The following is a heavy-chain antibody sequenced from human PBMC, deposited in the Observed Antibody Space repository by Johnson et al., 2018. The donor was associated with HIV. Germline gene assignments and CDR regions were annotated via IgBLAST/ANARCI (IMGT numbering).Heavy chain of an antibody. CDR2: ITSNSGTT. CDR1: GFTFSDYA. J-gene: IGHJ3*02. V-gene: IGHV3-23*04. CDR3: TTGLSSGKGAFDI. D-gene: IGHD5-12*01. Sequence: VQLVESGGGVVQPGGSLRLSCAASGFTFSDYAMTWVRQAPGKGLEWVSSITSNSGTTYYADSVKGRFTISRDNSKNTLYLQMNSLRAEDTAVYYCTTGLSSGKGAFDIWGQGTMVTVSS.